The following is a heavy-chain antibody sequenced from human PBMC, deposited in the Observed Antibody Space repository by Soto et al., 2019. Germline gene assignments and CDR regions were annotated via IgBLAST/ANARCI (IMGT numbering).Heavy chain of an antibody. Sequence: QVQLQESGPGLVKPSETLSLTCSVSGGSIGSYYWSWIRQPPGKGLEWIGYIYYSGSTNYNPSLKVRAPIAVDASKNQFSLKLSSVPAADTAVYSCARGGGRPIDYWGQGTLVTVSS. V-gene: IGHV4-59*08. CDR2: IYYSGST. J-gene: IGHJ4*02. CDR1: GGSIGSYY. D-gene: IGHD1-26*01. CDR3: ARGGGRPIDY.